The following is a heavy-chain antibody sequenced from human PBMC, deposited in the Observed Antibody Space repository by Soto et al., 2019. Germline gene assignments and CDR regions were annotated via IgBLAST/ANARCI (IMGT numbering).Heavy chain of an antibody. Sequence: PGGPLRLSCAASGFTFSDYYMSWIRQAPGKGLEWVSYISSSGSTIYYADSVKGRFTISRDNAKNSLYLQMNSLRAEDTAVYYCASSLWYSGPFDIWGQGTMVTVSS. D-gene: IGHD3-16*02. V-gene: IGHV3-11*01. CDR2: ISSSGSTI. CDR1: GFTFSDYY. CDR3: ASSLWYSGPFDI. J-gene: IGHJ3*02.